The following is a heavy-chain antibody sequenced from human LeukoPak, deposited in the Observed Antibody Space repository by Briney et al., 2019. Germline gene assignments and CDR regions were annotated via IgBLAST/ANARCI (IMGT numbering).Heavy chain of an antibody. CDR1: GGSTSSSSYY. CDR2: IYYSGST. CDR3: ARDLKGRRGSSWFYYMDV. J-gene: IGHJ6*03. V-gene: IGHV4-39*07. Sequence: SETLSLTCTVSGGSTSSSSYYWGWIRQPPGKGLEWIGSIYYSGSTYYNPSLKSRVTISVDTSKNQFSLKLSSVTAADTAVYYCARDLKGRRGSSWFYYMDVWGKGTTVTVSS. D-gene: IGHD6-13*01.